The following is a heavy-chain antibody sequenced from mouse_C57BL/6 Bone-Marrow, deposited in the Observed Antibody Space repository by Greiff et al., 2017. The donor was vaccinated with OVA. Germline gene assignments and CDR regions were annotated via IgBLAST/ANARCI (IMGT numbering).Heavy chain of an antibody. J-gene: IGHJ2*01. CDR2: IDPENGDT. V-gene: IGHV14-4*01. Sequence: EVQLQQSGAELVRPGASVKLSCTASGFNIKDDYMHWVKQRPEQGLEWIGWIDPENGDTEYASKFQGKATITADTSSNTAYLQLSSLTSEDTAVYYCTTEGFDYLGQGTTLTVSS. CDR3: TTEGFDY. CDR1: GFNIKDDY.